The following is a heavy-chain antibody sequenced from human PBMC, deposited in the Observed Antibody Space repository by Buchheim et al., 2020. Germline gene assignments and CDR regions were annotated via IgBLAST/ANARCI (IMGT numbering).Heavy chain of an antibody. J-gene: IGHJ6*02. Sequence: QVQLQQWGAGLLKPSETLSLTCAVYGGSFSGYYWSWIRQPPGKGLEWIGEINHSGSTNYNPSLKSRVTISVDTSKNQFSLKLSSVTAADTAVYYCARGLNRSTYASIAARLGYYGSGSAYYHYGMDVWGQGTT. CDR2: INHSGST. CDR1: GGSFSGYY. CDR3: ARGLNRSTYASIAARLGYYGSGSAYYHYGMDV. D-gene: IGHD3-10*01. V-gene: IGHV4-34*01.